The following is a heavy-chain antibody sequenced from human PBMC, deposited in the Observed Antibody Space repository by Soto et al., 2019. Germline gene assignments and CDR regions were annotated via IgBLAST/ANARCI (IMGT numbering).Heavy chain of an antibody. CDR3: ARAAAGQQAIDY. V-gene: IGHV3-11*06. Sequence: PGGSLRLSCAASGFTFSDYYMSWIRQAPGKGLEWVSYISSSSSYTNYADSVKGRFTISRDNAKNSLYLQMNSLRAEDTAVYYCARAAAGQQAIDYWGQGTLVTVSS. CDR2: ISSSSSYT. D-gene: IGHD6-13*01. J-gene: IGHJ4*02. CDR1: GFTFSDYY.